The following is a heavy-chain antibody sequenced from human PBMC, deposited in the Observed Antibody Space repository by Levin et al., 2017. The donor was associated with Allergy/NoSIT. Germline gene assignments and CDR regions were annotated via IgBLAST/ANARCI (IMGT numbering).Heavy chain of an antibody. V-gene: IGHV3-48*03. J-gene: IGHJ4*02. CDR2: ISSSGNTI. CDR3: ARDYYDSTGPIDY. Sequence: GGSLRLSCAASGFTFSSYEMNWVRQTPGKGLEWVSYISSSGNTIYYADSVKGRFTVSRDNAKNSLYLQMNSLRAEDTALYYCARDYYDSTGPIDYWGQGTLVTVSS. D-gene: IGHD3-22*01. CDR1: GFTFSSYE.